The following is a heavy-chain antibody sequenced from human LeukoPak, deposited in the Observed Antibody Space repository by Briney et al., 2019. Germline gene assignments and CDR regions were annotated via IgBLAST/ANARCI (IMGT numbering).Heavy chain of an antibody. CDR3: ARGVTSPYDFWSGSVLKWFDP. Sequence: SQTLSLTCTVSGGSISSGSYYWSWIRQPAGKGLEWIGRIYTSGSTNYNPSLKSRVTISVDTSKNQFSLKMSSVTAADTAVYYCARGVTSPYDFWSGSVLKWFDPWGQGTLVTVS. J-gene: IGHJ5*02. CDR2: IYTSGST. D-gene: IGHD3-3*01. CDR1: GGSISSGSYY. V-gene: IGHV4-61*02.